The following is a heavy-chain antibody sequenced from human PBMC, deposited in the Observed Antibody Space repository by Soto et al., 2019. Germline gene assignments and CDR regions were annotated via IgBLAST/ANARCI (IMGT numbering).Heavy chain of an antibody. CDR3: AGRGTGTDFDY. V-gene: IGHV3-23*01. Sequence: EVQLLDSGGGLVQPGGSLRLSCAASGFTFSSYAMNWVRQAPGKGLEWVSVISGSGGSTYYADSVKGRFTISRDNSKNTLSLQMNSLRAEDTAVYYRAGRGTGTDFDYWGQGTVVSVSS. CDR2: ISGSGGST. J-gene: IGHJ4*02. CDR1: GFTFSSYA. D-gene: IGHD6-13*01.